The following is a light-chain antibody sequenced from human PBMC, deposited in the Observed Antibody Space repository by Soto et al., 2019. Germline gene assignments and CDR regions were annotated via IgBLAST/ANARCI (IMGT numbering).Light chain of an antibody. CDR1: QSISSTY. CDR3: QQYDSPPRT. J-gene: IGKJ1*01. Sequence: EIVLTQSPCTLSLSPGKRVTLSCRASQSISSTYLAWYQQKPGQAPRLLIYGASSRATGIPDRFSGSGSGTDFTLTISRLEPEDFAVYYCQQYDSPPRTFGQGTKVEVK. CDR2: GAS. V-gene: IGKV3-20*01.